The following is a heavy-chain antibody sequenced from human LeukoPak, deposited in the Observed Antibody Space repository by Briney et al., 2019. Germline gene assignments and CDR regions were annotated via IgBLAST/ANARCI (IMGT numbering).Heavy chain of an antibody. CDR3: ARDGGYGRGWFDP. CDR1: VGSIGSYY. J-gene: IGHJ5*02. Sequence: PSETLSLTCTVSVGSIGSYYWSWIRQPPGKGLEWIGYIYYSGSTNYNPSLKSRVTISVDTSKNQFSLKLSSVTAADTAVYYCARDGGYGRGWFDPWGQGTLVTVSS. D-gene: IGHD5-12*01. V-gene: IGHV4-59*01. CDR2: IYYSGST.